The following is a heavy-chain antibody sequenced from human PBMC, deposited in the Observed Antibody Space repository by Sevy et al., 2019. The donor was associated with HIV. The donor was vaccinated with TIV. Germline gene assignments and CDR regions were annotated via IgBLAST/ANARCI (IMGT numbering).Heavy chain of an antibody. CDR1: GFPFSSYS. D-gene: IGHD1-26*01. V-gene: IGHV3-64*01. CDR2: IGGDGGAT. Sequence: GGSLRLSCAASGFPFSSYSFYWVRQAPGKGLEYVLAIGGDGGATLYARSVKGGFTISRYNSKNTVFLQMGRLRSEDLRVYYCAEDSGTYHAFDFWGRGTMVTVSS. J-gene: IGHJ3*01. CDR3: AEDSGTYHAFDF.